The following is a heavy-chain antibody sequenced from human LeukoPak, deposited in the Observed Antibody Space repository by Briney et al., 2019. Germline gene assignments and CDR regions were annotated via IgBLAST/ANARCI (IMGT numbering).Heavy chain of an antibody. Sequence: QAGGSLRLSCAASGFTFSSYGMHWVRQAPGKGLEWVAFIRYDGSNKYYADSVKGRFTISRDNSKNTLYLQMNSLRAEDTAVYYCAKDRAGGIAARPGCFDYWGQGTLVTVSS. CDR3: AKDRAGGIAARPGCFDY. CDR1: GFTFSSYG. D-gene: IGHD6-6*01. CDR2: IRYDGSNK. J-gene: IGHJ4*02. V-gene: IGHV3-30*02.